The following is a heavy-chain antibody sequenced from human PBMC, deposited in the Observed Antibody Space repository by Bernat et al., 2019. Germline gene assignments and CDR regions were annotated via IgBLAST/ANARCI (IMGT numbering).Heavy chain of an antibody. CDR3: ARGGYSSSWYCIDY. D-gene: IGHD6-13*01. V-gene: IGHV3-15*01. CDR2: IKRRSDDGTT. J-gene: IGHJ4*02. CDR1: GFTFSNAW. Sequence: EVQLVESGGGLVKPGGSLRLSCAASGFTFSNAWMSWVRQAPGKGLEWVGRIKRRSDDGTTEYAAPVKGRFTISRDNSKNTLYLQMNSLRAEDTAVYYCARGGYSSSWYCIDYWGQGTLVTVSS.